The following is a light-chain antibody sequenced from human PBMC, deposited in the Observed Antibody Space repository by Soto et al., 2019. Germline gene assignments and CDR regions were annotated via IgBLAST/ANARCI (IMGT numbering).Light chain of an antibody. CDR1: QGISRW. CDR3: QQYNSYPWT. V-gene: IGKV1-5*01. Sequence: DIQMTQSPSTLSASVGDRVTITCRASQGISRWLAWYQQKPGKAPKLLIYDASSLKSGVPSRFSGSGAGTEFTLTISSLQPDDFATYYCQQYNSYPWTFGQGTKVEIK. J-gene: IGKJ1*01. CDR2: DAS.